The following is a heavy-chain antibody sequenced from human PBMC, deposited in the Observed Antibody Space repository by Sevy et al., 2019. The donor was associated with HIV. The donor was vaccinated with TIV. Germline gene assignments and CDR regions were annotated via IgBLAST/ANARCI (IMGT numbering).Heavy chain of an antibody. Sequence: GGSLRLSCAASGFTFSSYGMHWVRQAPGKGLEWVAFIRYDGSYKYYADSVKGRFTISRDNSKNALYLQMNSLRAEDTAVYYCAKVHDKVVAAAFDYWGQGTLVTVSS. J-gene: IGHJ4*02. D-gene: IGHD2-15*01. CDR3: AKVHDKVVAAAFDY. CDR1: GFTFSSYG. V-gene: IGHV3-30*02. CDR2: IRYDGSYK.